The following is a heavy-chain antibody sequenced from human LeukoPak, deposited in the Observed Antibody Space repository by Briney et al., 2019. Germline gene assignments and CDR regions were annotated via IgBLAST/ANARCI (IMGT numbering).Heavy chain of an antibody. V-gene: IGHV3-30*04. Sequence: GGSLRLSCAASVFTLSSYSMHWVRQAPGKGLEWVAVISYDGSNKYYADSVKGRFTISRDNSKNTLYLQMNSLRAEDTAVYYCARDSKEYYFDYWGQGTLVTVSS. J-gene: IGHJ4*02. CDR3: ARDSKEYYFDY. CDR1: VFTLSSYS. CDR2: ISYDGSNK.